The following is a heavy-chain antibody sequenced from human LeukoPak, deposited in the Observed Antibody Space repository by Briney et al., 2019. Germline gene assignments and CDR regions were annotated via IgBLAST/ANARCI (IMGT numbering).Heavy chain of an antibody. J-gene: IGHJ4*02. D-gene: IGHD2-2*01. CDR1: GFTFSSYS. Sequence: GGSLRLSCAASGFTFSSYSMNWVRQAPGKGLEWVSSISSSSSYIYYADSVKGRFTISRDNAKNSLYLQMNSLRAEDTAVYYCARDGEPYCSSTSCYSPFDYWGQGTLVTVSS. CDR3: ARDGEPYCSSTSCYSPFDY. V-gene: IGHV3-21*01. CDR2: ISSSSSYI.